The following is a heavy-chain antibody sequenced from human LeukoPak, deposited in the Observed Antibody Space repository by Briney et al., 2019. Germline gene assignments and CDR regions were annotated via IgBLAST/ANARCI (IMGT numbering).Heavy chain of an antibody. J-gene: IGHJ4*02. V-gene: IGHV1-24*01. CDR1: GYTLTELS. CDR3: ATDFNTAMALDY. CDR2: FDPEDGET. D-gene: IGHD5-18*01. Sequence: ASVKVSCKVSGYTLTELSMHWVRQAPGKGLEWMGGFDPEDGETIYAQKFQGRVTMTEDTSTDTAYTELSSLRSEDTAVYYCATDFNTAMALDYWGQGTLVTVSS.